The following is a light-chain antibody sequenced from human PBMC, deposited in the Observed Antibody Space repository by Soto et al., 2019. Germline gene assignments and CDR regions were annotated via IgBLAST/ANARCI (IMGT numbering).Light chain of an antibody. CDR1: QSVGTR. V-gene: IGKV3-20*01. J-gene: IGKJ5*01. CDR2: GAS. Sequence: EILLTQSPDTLSLSPGERATLSGRAAQSVGTRLAWYQHKTGQAPRLLISGASSRATGIPDRFTGSGSETSFTLTISRLEPEDFALYYCQHYQSGHPIAFGQGARREIK. CDR3: QHYQSGHPIA.